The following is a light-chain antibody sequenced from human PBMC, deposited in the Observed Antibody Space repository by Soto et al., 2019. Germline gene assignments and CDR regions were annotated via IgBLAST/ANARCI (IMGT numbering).Light chain of an antibody. CDR1: QIMSTW. V-gene: IGKV1-5*01. CDR3: QQYDNYPLT. CDR2: DAS. J-gene: IGKJ4*01. Sequence: DIQMTQSPSTLSASVGDRVTITCRASQIMSTWLAWYQQKPGKAPNLLIYDASSLKSGVPSRFSGSGSGTEFTLTINSLQPDDFATYYCQQYDNYPLTVGGGTKVEIK.